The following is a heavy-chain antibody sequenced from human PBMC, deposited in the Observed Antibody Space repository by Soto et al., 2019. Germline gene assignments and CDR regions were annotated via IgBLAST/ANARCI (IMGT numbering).Heavy chain of an antibody. CDR3: ARDFSAKNDAFDI. CDR1: GFTVTTNY. Sequence: VQLVESGGGLVQPGGSLRLSCAASGFTVTTNYMSWVRQPPGKGLEWVSVVYSGGSTYYADSVKGRFTVSRDNSKNTLYLQMNSLRAEATAVYYCARDFSAKNDAFDIWGKGTVVTVSS. CDR2: VYSGGST. J-gene: IGHJ3*02. V-gene: IGHV3-66*01.